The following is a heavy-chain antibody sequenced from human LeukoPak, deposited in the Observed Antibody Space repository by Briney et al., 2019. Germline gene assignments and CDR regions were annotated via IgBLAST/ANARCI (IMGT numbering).Heavy chain of an antibody. Sequence: ASVKVSCKASGYTFTSYDINWVRQATGQGLEWMGWMNPNSGNTGYAQKFQGRVTMTRNTSISTAYMGLSSLRSEDTAVYYCARGSGSYIRDYMDVWGKGTTVTVSS. CDR1: GYTFTSYD. V-gene: IGHV1-8*01. CDR2: MNPNSGNT. CDR3: ARGSGSYIRDYMDV. D-gene: IGHD1-26*01. J-gene: IGHJ6*03.